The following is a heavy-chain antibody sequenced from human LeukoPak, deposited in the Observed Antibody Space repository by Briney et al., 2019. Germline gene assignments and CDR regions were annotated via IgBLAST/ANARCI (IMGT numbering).Heavy chain of an antibody. CDR3: ARGWGDFWSPYYYYYYGMDV. CDR2: IYYSGST. J-gene: IGHJ6*02. Sequence: SETLSLTCTVSGGPVSSGSYYWSWIRQPPGKGLEWIGYIYYSGSTNYNPSLKSRVTISVDTSKDQFSLKLSSVTAADTAVYYCARGWGDFWSPYYYYYYGMDVWGQGTTVTVSS. CDR1: GGPVSSGSYY. V-gene: IGHV4-61*01. D-gene: IGHD3-3*01.